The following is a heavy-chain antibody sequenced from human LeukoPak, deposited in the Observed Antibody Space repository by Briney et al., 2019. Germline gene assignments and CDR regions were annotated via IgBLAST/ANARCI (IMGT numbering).Heavy chain of an antibody. CDR3: AKFLGSETLLAPEYYFDY. Sequence: PGGSLRLSCAASGFTFSSYGMHWVRQAPGKGLEWVAFIRYDGSNKYYADSVKGRFTISRDNSKNTLYLQMNSLRAEDTAVYYCAKFLGSETLLAPEYYFDYWGQGTLVTVSS. J-gene: IGHJ4*02. D-gene: IGHD1-14*01. CDR2: IRYDGSNK. CDR1: GFTFSSYG. V-gene: IGHV3-30*02.